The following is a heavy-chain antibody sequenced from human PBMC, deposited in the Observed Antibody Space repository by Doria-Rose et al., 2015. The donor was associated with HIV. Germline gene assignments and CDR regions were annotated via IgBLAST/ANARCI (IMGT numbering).Heavy chain of an antibody. Sequence: QVPLVQSGSEVKKPGSSVKVSCKASGGTFSSYTISWVRQAPGQGLEWMGRIIPILGIVNYALRFQGRVTITADEPTSTAYMELSSLRSEDTAIYYCASQWERSSFDYWGQGTLGTVSS. CDR3: ASQWERSSFDY. V-gene: IGHV1-69*09. CDR1: GGTFSSYT. CDR2: IIPILGIV. D-gene: IGHD1-26*01. J-gene: IGHJ4*02.